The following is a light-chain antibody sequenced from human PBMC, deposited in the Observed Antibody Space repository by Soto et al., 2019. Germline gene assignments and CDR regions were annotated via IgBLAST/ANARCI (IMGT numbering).Light chain of an antibody. CDR3: NSYTSSSTYV. V-gene: IGLV2-14*01. CDR2: EVS. Sequence: QSVLTQPASVSGSPGQSITISCTGTASDVGAYNYVSWYQHHPGKAPKLMIYEVSHRPSGVSNRFSGSKSGNTASLTISGLQAEDEADYYCNSYTSSSTYVFGTGTKLTVL. J-gene: IGLJ1*01. CDR1: ASDVGAYNY.